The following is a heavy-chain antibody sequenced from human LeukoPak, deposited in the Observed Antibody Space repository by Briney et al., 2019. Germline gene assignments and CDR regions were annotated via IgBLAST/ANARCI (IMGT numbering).Heavy chain of an antibody. Sequence: SETLSLTCAVYGGFFSGYYWSWIRQPPGKGLEWIGEINHSGSTNYNPSLKSRATISVDTSKNQFSLKLSSVTAADTAVYYCARGLRSDVWGKGTTVTVSS. V-gene: IGHV4-34*01. D-gene: IGHD4-17*01. CDR3: ARGLRSDV. CDR1: GGFFSGYY. J-gene: IGHJ6*04. CDR2: INHSGST.